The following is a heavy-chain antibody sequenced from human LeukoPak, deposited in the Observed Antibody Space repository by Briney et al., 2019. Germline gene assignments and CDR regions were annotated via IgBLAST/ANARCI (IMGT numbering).Heavy chain of an antibody. D-gene: IGHD2/OR15-2a*01. CDR2: INHSGST. CDR1: GGSFSGYY. J-gene: IGHJ5*02. CDR3: ARKRTAFRP. Sequence: SETLSLTCAVYGGSFSGYYWSWIRQPPGKGLEWIGEINHSGSTNYNPSLKSRVTISVDTSKNQFSLKLSSVAAADTAVYYCARKRTAFRPWGQGTLVTVSS. V-gene: IGHV4-34*01.